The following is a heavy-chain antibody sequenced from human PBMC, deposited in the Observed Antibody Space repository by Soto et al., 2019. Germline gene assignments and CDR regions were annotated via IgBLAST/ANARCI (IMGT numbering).Heavy chain of an antibody. V-gene: IGHV4-31*03. CDR2: IYYSGST. J-gene: IGHJ6*02. D-gene: IGHD3-10*01. Sequence: QVQLQESGPGLVKPSQTLSLTCTVSGGSISSGGYYWSWIRQHPGKGLEWIGYIYYSGSTYYNPSLKSRVTISVDTSKNQFSLKLSAVTAADTAVYYCARELRFGEDYYGMDVWGQGTTVTVSS. CDR3: ARELRFGEDYYGMDV. CDR1: GGSISSGGYY.